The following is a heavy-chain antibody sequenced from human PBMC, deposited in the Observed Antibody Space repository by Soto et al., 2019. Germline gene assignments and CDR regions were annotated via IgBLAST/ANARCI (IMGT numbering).Heavy chain of an antibody. D-gene: IGHD2-21*02. CDR3: VREYGGNSGTFDY. CDR2: INHSGST. Sequence: QVQLQQWGAGLLKPSETLSLTCAVYGGSFSGYYWSWIRQPPGKGLEWIGEINHSGSTNYNPSLKSRVTISVDTSKNQFSLKLSSVTAADTAVYYCVREYGGNSGTFDYWGQGTLVTVSS. J-gene: IGHJ4*02. CDR1: GGSFSGYY. V-gene: IGHV4-34*01.